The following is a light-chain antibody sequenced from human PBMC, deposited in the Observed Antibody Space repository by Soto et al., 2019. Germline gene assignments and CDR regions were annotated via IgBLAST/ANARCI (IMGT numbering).Light chain of an antibody. V-gene: IGLV2-11*01. J-gene: IGLJ2*01. Sequence: QSVLTQPRSVSGSPGQSVTISCTGTSSDVGGYNYVSWYQQHPGKAPKLMIYDVSKRPSGVPDRFSGSKSGNTASLTISGLQAEDEDDDYCYCYSGSYTLSVVFGGGTKLTVL. CDR3: YCYSGSYTLSVV. CDR1: SSDVGGYNY. CDR2: DVS.